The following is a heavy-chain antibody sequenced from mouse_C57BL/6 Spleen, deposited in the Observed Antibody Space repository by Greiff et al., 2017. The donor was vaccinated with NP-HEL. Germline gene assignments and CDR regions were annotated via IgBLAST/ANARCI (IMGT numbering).Heavy chain of an antibody. D-gene: IGHD1-1*01. CDR3: TLITTVVDY. V-gene: IGHV14-4*01. J-gene: IGHJ2*01. CDR1: GFNIKDDY. CDR2: IDPENGDT. Sequence: EVQLQQSGAELVRPGASVKLSCTASGFNIKDDYMHWVKQRPEQGLEWIGWIDPENGDTEYASKFQGKATITADTSSNTAYLQLSSLTSEDTAVYYCTLITTVVDYWGQGTTLTVSS.